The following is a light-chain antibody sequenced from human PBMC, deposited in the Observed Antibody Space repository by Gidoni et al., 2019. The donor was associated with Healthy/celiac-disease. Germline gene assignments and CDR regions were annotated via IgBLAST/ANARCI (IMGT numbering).Light chain of an antibody. Sequence: DIQMTQSPSTLSASVVERVTITCRASQSISSRLAWYQQKPGKAHKLLIYDASSLESGVPSRFSGSGSGTEFTLTISSLQPDDFATYYCQQYNSYSSITFGQGTRLEIK. CDR1: QSISSR. CDR3: QQYNSYSSIT. V-gene: IGKV1-5*01. J-gene: IGKJ5*01. CDR2: DAS.